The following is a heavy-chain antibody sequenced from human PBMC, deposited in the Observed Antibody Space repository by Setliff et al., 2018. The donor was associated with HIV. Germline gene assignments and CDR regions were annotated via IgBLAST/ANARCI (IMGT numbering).Heavy chain of an antibody. V-gene: IGHV5-51*01. Sequence: GESLKISCKGSGYSFTSYWIGWVRQMPGKGLEWMGIIYPADSDTRYSPSFQGQVTISADKSISTAFLQWSSLKASDTAMYYCARLSSSSGQYFHDMDVWGQGTTVTVSS. CDR3: ARLSSSSGQYFHDMDV. J-gene: IGHJ6*02. CDR2: IYPADSDT. CDR1: GYSFTSYW. D-gene: IGHD6-6*01.